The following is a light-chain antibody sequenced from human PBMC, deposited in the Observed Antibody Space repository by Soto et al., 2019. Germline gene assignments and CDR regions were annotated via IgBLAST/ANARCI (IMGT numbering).Light chain of an antibody. CDR3: QSYDSSLSGYVV. CDR1: SSNIGAGYD. CDR2: GNS. V-gene: IGLV1-40*01. Sequence: QSVLTQPPSVSGAPGQRVTISCTGSSSNIGAGYDVHWYQQLPGTAPKLLIYGNSNRPSGVPDRFSGSKSGTSASLAITGLQAEDEADYYWQSYDSSLSGYVVFGGGTKLTV. J-gene: IGLJ2*01.